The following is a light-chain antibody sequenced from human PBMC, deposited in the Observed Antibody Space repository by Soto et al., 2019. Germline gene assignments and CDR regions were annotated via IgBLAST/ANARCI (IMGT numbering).Light chain of an antibody. Sequence: QSALTQPPSVSAAPGQKVTISCSGSSSNIENNYVSWYQQLPGTAPKLLIYDNNKRPSGIPDRFSGSKSGASATLGITGLQTGDEADYYCGAWDTSLIVYVFGTGTKVTVL. J-gene: IGLJ1*01. CDR1: SSNIENNY. CDR2: DNN. V-gene: IGLV1-51*01. CDR3: GAWDTSLIVYV.